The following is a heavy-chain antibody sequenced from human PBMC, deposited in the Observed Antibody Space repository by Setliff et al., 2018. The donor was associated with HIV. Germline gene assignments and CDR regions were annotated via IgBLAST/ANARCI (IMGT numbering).Heavy chain of an antibody. Sequence: SETLSLTCTVSGGSITSYYWSWIRQTPGKGLEWIATIYTTERISYNPSLRSRVTISVETSQNLFSLRLRSVTAADTGVYYCARPGSSSYYYAMDVWGLGTTVTVSS. CDR3: ARPGSSSYYYAMDV. CDR2: IYTTERI. V-gene: IGHV4-59*01. CDR1: GGSITSYY. J-gene: IGHJ6*02. D-gene: IGHD3-10*01.